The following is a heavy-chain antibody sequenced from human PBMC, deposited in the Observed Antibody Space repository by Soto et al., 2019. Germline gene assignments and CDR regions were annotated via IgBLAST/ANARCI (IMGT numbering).Heavy chain of an antibody. D-gene: IGHD1-26*01. J-gene: IGHJ4*02. V-gene: IGHV1-69*06. CDR2: IVVISNTA. CDR3: ARAIKRWEVHYYFDY. Sequence: STVRVSCKVSGSTFNNFAFSWVRQAPGHGPEWMGGIVVISNTADYSRRFQDRVTITADTSTSTLYMELGGLTFEDTAVYYCARAIKRWEVHYYFDYWGQGTLVTVSS. CDR1: GSTFNNFA.